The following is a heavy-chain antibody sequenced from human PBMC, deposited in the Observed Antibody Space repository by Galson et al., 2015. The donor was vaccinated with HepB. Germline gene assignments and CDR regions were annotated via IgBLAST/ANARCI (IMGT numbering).Heavy chain of an antibody. J-gene: IGHJ6*03. Sequence: SVKVSCKASGGTFSSYAISWVRQAPGQGLEWMGGIIPIFGTANYAQKFQGRVTITADESTSTAYMELSSLRSEDTAVYYCATNTASLYYYYMDVWGKGTTVTVSS. D-gene: IGHD5-18*01. V-gene: IGHV1-69*13. CDR3: ATNTASLYYYYMDV. CDR2: IIPIFGTA. CDR1: GGTFSSYA.